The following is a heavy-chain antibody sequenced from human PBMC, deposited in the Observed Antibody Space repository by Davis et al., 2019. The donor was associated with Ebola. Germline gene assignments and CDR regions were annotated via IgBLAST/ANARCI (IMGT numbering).Heavy chain of an antibody. Sequence: MPSETLSLTCAVSGGFVSSGGYSWSWIRQPPGKGLEWIGSIYYSGSTYYNPSLKSRVTISVDTSKNQFSLKLSSVTAADTAVYYCARGPIAAGAWGQGTLVTVSS. D-gene: IGHD6-6*01. J-gene: IGHJ4*02. V-gene: IGHV4-39*01. CDR3: ARGPIAAGA. CDR2: IYYSGST. CDR1: GGFVSSGGYS.